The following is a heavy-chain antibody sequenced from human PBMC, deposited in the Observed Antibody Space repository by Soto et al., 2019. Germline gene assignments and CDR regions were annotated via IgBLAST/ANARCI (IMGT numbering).Heavy chain of an antibody. J-gene: IGHJ4*02. CDR3: ARAAKRYFDY. CDR2: IIPVLGPA. CDR1: GVTFNTFA. V-gene: IGHV1-69*06. Sequence: QVQLVQSGAEVKKPGSSVKVSCKTSGVTFNTFAISWVRQAPGQGLEYMGGIIPVLGPANYAQRFQGRVTITADKSTSKAYLELSNLTSEDTAVYYCARAAKRYFDYWGQGTLGTVSS.